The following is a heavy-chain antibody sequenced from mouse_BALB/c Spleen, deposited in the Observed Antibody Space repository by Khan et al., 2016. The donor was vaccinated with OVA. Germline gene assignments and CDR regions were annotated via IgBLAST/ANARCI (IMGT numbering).Heavy chain of an antibody. Sequence: QIQLVQSGAELAKPGASVKMSCKASGYTFTTYWMHWVKQRPGQGLEWIGYINPTSGYTDYNEKFKDRATLSADKSSSTAYMQLSSLTSEYSAVYYSTRDRIDYWGQGTTLTGSA. CDR3: TRDRIDY. V-gene: IGHV1-7*01. CDR1: GYTFTTYW. CDR2: INPTSGYT. J-gene: IGHJ2*01.